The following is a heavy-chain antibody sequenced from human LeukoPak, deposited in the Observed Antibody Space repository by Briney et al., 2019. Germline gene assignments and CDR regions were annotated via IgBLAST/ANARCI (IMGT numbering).Heavy chain of an antibody. V-gene: IGHV4-4*09. J-gene: IGHJ6*03. CDR2: VYPGGSA. D-gene: IGHD2-8*01. CDR3: ARYNGPNYYTYYMDV. CDR1: GGSIRTYY. Sequence: SETLSLTCTVSGGSIRTYYWSWIRQPPGKGLEWLGYVYPGGSANYIPSLESRVSISVDTSKNQFSLKLFSVTAADAAVYYCARYNGPNYYTYYMDVWGLGTTVIVSS.